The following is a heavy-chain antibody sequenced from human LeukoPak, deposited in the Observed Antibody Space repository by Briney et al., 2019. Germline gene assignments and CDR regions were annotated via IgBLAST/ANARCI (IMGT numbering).Heavy chain of an antibody. J-gene: IGHJ4*02. CDR1: GFTFDDYA. D-gene: IGHD3-22*01. V-gene: IGHV3-9*01. Sequence: GGSLRLSCAASGFTFDDYAMHWVRQAPGRGLEWVSGISWNSGSIGYADSVKGRFTISRDNAKNSLYLQMNSLRAEDTALYYCAKDGDSSGYPLYYFDYWGQGTLVTVSS. CDR3: AKDGDSSGYPLYYFDY. CDR2: ISWNSGSI.